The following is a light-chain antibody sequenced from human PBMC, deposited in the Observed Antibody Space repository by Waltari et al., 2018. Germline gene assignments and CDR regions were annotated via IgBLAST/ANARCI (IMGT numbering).Light chain of an antibody. CDR2: EVS. CDR3: CSYAGANLVI. J-gene: IGLJ2*01. Sequence: QSALTQPASVSGSPGQSITISCTGTSSDIGSYSLVSWYQRHPGKTPKLIISEVSELPAGVSDRFSRSKSGNTASLTISGLQTEDEADFYCCSYAGANLVIFGGGTKVTVL. V-gene: IGLV2-23*02. CDR1: SSDIGSYSL.